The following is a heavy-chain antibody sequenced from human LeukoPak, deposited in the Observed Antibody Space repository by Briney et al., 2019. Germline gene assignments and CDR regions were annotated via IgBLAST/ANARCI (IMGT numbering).Heavy chain of an antibody. CDR1: GGSISSGGYY. CDR2: IYYSGST. CDR3: ARSRIQLWNSPFDY. D-gene: IGHD5-18*01. J-gene: IGHJ4*02. Sequence: SETLSLTCTVSGGSISSGGYYWSWIRQHPGKGLEWIGYIYYSGSTYYDPSLKSRVTISVDTSKNQFSLKLSSVTAADTAVYYCARSRIQLWNSPFDYWGQGTLVTVSS. V-gene: IGHV4-31*03.